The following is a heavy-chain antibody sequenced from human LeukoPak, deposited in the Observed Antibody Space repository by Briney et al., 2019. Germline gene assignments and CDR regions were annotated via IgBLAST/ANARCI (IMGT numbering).Heavy chain of an antibody. D-gene: IGHD3-22*01. V-gene: IGHV1-69*13. CDR1: GYTFTSYG. CDR2: IIPIFGTA. J-gene: IGHJ3*02. CDR3: ARALGSVVVMSMDTFDI. Sequence: ASVKVSCKASGYTFTSYGISWVRQAPGQGLEWMGGIIPIFGTANYAQKFQGRVTITADESTSTAYMELSSLRSEDTAVYYCARALGSVVVMSMDTFDIWGQGTMVTVSS.